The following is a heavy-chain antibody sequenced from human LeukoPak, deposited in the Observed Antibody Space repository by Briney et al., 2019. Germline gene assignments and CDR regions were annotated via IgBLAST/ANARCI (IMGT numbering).Heavy chain of an antibody. V-gene: IGHV4-39*07. CDR2: IYYSGST. J-gene: IGHJ4*02. Sequence: SETLSLTCTVSGGSISSSSYYRGWIRQPPGKGLEWIGSIYYSGSTYYNPSLKSRVTMSVDTSKNQFSLKLSSVTAADTAVYYCARLLGGNPTDYWGQGTLVTVSS. CDR1: GGSISSSSYY. CDR3: ARLLGGNPTDY. D-gene: IGHD2-21*01.